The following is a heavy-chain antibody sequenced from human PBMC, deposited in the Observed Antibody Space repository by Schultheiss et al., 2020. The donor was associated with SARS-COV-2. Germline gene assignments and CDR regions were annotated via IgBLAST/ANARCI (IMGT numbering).Heavy chain of an antibody. V-gene: IGHV3-64D*06. CDR1: GFTFSSYA. CDR2: ISSNGGST. D-gene: IGHD2-15*01. CDR3: VKDPPRGYCSGGSCYDPDY. J-gene: IGHJ4*02. Sequence: GGSLRLSCAASGFTFSSYAMSWVRQAPGKGLEYVSAISSNGGSTYYADSVKGRFTISRDNSKNTLYLQMSSLRAEDTAVYYCVKDPPRGYCSGGSCYDPDYWGQGTLVTVSS.